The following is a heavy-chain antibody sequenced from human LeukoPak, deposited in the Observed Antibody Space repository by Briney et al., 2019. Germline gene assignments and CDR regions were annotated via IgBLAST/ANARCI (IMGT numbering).Heavy chain of an antibody. CDR1: GGSISSGGYY. D-gene: IGHD6-13*01. CDR3: ATLTGTSSSWSNSDY. J-gene: IGHJ4*02. Sequence: PSETLSLTCTVSGGSISSGGYYWSWIRQPPGKGLEWIGYIYHSGSTYYNPSLKSRVTISVDRSKNQFSLKLSSVTAADTAVYYCATLTGTSSSWSNSDYWGQGTLVTVSS. V-gene: IGHV4-30-2*01. CDR2: IYHSGST.